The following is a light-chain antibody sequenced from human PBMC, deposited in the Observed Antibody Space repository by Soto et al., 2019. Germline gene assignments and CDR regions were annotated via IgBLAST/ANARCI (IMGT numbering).Light chain of an antibody. V-gene: IGKV3-20*01. Sequence: VLQQSQGSLSXXPGEXATLXXRXRQSVSSNVLAWYQQKLGRAPRLLIYGASKRATGIPDRFSGSSSGTDFTLTISSLQAEDFAPYSCHETYSTPLTFGGGTKVDVK. CDR1: QSVSSNV. CDR2: GAS. J-gene: IGKJ4*01. CDR3: HETYSTPLT.